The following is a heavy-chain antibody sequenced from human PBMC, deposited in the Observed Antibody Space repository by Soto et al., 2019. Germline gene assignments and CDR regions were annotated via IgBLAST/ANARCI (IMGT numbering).Heavy chain of an antibody. J-gene: IGHJ4*02. CDR1: GGSISSYY. CDR2: IYYSGST. D-gene: IGHD3-10*01. Sequence: QVQLQESGPGLVKPSETLSLTCTVSGGSISSYYWSWIRQPPGKGLEWIGYIYYSGSTNYNPSRKCRVTLSVDTSKNHFSRKLSSVTAADTAVYYCAREGPYGSGSYYPGWRAIDYWGQGTLVTVSS. CDR3: AREGPYGSGSYYPGWRAIDY. V-gene: IGHV4-59*01.